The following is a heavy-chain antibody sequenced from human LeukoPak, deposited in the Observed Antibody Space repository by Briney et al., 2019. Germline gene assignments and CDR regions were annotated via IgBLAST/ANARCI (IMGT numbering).Heavy chain of an antibody. D-gene: IGHD4-23*01. J-gene: IGHJ4*02. CDR3: ARDGGGNRNFDY. CDR2: VHTSGST. V-gene: IGHV4-4*07. CDR1: GGSISSDY. Sequence: PSETLSLTCIVSGGSISSDYWSWIRQPPGKGLEWIGRVHTSGSTNYNPSLKSRVTLSQDTSKNQVYLRLTSVTAADTAVYYCARDGGGNRNFDYWGQGTLVTVSS.